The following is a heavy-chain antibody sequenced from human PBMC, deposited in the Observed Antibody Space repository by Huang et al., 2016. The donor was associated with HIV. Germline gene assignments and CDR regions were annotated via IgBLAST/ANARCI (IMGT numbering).Heavy chain of an antibody. CDR3: ARDRGSGYPPDY. Sequence: QVQLVQSGAEVKKPGASVKVSCKASGYTFTAYGISWVRQAPGQGVEWMRCICPYNGDTSYAQDCQGRVTMTTDTSTSTVYMELRSQRADDTAVYYCARDRGSGYPPDYWGQGTLVTVSS. D-gene: IGHD5-18*01. CDR1: GYTFTAYG. V-gene: IGHV1-18*04. J-gene: IGHJ4*02. CDR2: ICPYNGDT.